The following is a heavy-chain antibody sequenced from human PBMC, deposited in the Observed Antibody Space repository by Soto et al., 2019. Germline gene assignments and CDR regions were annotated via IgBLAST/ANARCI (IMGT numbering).Heavy chain of an antibody. CDR1: GYTFTGYY. Sequence: GASVKVSCKASGYTFTGYYMHWVRQAPGQGLEWMGWINPNSGGTNYAQKFQGWVTMTRDTSISTAYMELSRLRSEDTPAYYCARGTITMVRGALYYFDYWVQGTLVTVSS. CDR2: INPNSGGT. CDR3: ARGTITMVRGALYYFDY. V-gene: IGHV1-2*04. J-gene: IGHJ4*02. D-gene: IGHD3-10*01.